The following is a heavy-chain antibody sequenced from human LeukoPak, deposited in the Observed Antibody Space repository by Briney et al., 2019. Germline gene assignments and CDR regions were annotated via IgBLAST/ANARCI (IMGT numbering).Heavy chain of an antibody. CDR1: GYSISSGYY. D-gene: IGHD5-18*01. V-gene: IGHV4-38-2*02. CDR3: ARYSYGYLDY. Sequence: SETLSLTCSVSGYSISSGYYWDWIRQPPGKGLEWIGSIYYSGSTYYNPSLKSRVTISIDTSKNQFSLKLSSVTAADTAVYYCARYSYGYLDYWGQGTLVTVSS. CDR2: IYYSGST. J-gene: IGHJ4*02.